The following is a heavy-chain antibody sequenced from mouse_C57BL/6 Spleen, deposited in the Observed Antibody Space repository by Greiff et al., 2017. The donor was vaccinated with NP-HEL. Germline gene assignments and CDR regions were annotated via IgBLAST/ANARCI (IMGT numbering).Heavy chain of an antibody. CDR3: TREGNYAMDY. J-gene: IGHJ4*01. V-gene: IGHV1-15*01. Sequence: QVQLNQSGAELVRPGASVTLSCKASGYTFTDYEMHWVKQTPVHGLEWIGAIDPETGGTAYNQKFKGKAILTADKSSSTAYMERRSLTSEDSAVYYCTREGNYAMDYWGQGTSVTVSA. CDR2: IDPETGGT. CDR1: GYTFTDYE.